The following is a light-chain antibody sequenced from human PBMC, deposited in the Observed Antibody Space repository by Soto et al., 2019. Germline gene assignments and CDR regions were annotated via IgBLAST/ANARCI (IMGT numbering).Light chain of an antibody. J-gene: IGKJ5*01. CDR2: GAS. Sequence: EIVLTQSPGTLSLSPGEGANLSCWASQTVSSNYLAWYQQRPGQAPRLIIYGASSRATGIPDRFSGSGSGTDFTLTISRLEPEDFAVYYCQQYGSSPSITFGQGTRLEIK. CDR3: QQYGSSPSIT. V-gene: IGKV3-20*01. CDR1: QTVSSNY.